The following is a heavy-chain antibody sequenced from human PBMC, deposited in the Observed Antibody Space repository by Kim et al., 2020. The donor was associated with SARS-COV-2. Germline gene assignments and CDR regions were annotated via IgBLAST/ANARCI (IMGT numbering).Heavy chain of an antibody. J-gene: IGHJ4*02. D-gene: IGHD2-2*01. V-gene: IGHV1-46*01. CDR3: ARDLVVVPAASGFDY. Sequence: QKCQGRVTMTRDTSTSTVYMELSSLRSEDTAGYYCARDLVVVPAASGFDYWGQGTLVTVSS.